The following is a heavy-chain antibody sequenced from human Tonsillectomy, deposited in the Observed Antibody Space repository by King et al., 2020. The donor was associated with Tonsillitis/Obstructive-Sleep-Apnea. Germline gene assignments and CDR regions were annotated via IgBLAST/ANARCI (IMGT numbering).Heavy chain of an antibody. D-gene: IGHD3-16*01. Sequence: VQLVQSGAEVKKPGASVKVSCKASGYTFTNYDIIWVRQATGQGLEWMGWINPNSGNTGYAQKFQGRVTMTRNTSISTAYMELSRLRSEDTAVYYCAKGGPFYYYYYMDVWGKGTTVTVSS. CDR2: INPNSGNT. V-gene: IGHV1-8*01. CDR1: GYTFTNYD. CDR3: AKGGPFYYYYYMDV. J-gene: IGHJ6*03.